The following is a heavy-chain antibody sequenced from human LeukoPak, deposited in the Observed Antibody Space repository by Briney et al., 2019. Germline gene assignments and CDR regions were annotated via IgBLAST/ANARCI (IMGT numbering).Heavy chain of an antibody. D-gene: IGHD2-21*01. J-gene: IGHJ4*02. V-gene: IGHV3-23*01. Sequence: GGTLRLSCKASGFTFRLYGMTWIRQAPGKGLEWVSTISGSGDSTYYADSVKGRFTISRDSSKNTLFLQMNRLRPEDAAVYYCAKAPVTTCRGAYCYPFDYWGQGTLVTVSS. CDR1: GFTFRLYG. CDR2: ISGSGDST. CDR3: AKAPVTTCRGAYCYPFDY.